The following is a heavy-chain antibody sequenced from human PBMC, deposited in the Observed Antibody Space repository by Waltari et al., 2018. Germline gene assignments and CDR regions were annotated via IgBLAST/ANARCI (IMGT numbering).Heavy chain of an antibody. D-gene: IGHD6-13*01. CDR1: GGSFSGSY. J-gene: IGHJ5*02. CDR2: INHRGST. CDR3: ARANGVAAGTSWFDP. Sequence: QVQLQQWGAGLLTPSETLSLTCAVYGGSFSGSYWSWIRPPPGKGLEWIGEINHRGSTNYNPSLKSRVTISVDTSKNQFSLKLSSVTAADTAVYYCARANGVAAGTSWFDPWGQGTLVTVSS. V-gene: IGHV4-34*01.